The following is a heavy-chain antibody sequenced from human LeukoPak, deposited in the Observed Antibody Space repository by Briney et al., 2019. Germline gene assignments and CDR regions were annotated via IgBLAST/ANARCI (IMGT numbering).Heavy chain of an antibody. CDR3: AKDLSSGWARFDC. V-gene: IGHV3-23*01. J-gene: IGHJ4*02. CDR2: ISGGGATT. CDR1: GFTFTSYV. Sequence: GEVLKISCAASGFTFTSYVLSWVRQAPGKGLEWVSSISGGGATTYYADSVRGRFTISRDNSKNTLYLQMNSLRAEDTALYYCAKDLSSGWARFDCWGQGTLVTVSS. D-gene: IGHD6-19*01.